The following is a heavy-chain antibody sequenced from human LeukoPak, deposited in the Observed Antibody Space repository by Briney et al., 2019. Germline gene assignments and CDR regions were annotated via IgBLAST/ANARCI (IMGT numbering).Heavy chain of an antibody. CDR2: IWYDGSNK. CDR1: GFTFSSYG. CDR3: ARVGPRILWFGDPEYYYYGMDV. D-gene: IGHD3-10*01. J-gene: IGHJ6*02. Sequence: GGSLRLSCAASGFTFSSYGMHWVRQAPGKGLGWVAVIWYDGSNKYYADSVKGRFTISRDNSKNTLYPQMNSLRAEDTAVYYCARVGPRILWFGDPEYYYYGMDVWGQGTTVTVSS. V-gene: IGHV3-33*01.